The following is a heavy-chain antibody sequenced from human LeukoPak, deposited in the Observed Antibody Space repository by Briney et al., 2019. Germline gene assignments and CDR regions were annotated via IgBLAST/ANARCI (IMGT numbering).Heavy chain of an antibody. CDR1: GYTFTSYY. CDR3: ARDRLHKYHLPSSGYYGVPDY. V-gene: IGHV1-46*01. D-gene: IGHD3-22*01. Sequence: GASVKVSCKASGYTFTSYYIHWVRQAPGQGLEWMGVINPSGGTTRYVQKFQGRITMTRDMSTSIVYMELSSLRSEDTAVYYCARDRLHKYHLPSSGYYGVPDYWGQGTLVAVSS. J-gene: IGHJ4*02. CDR2: INPSGGTT.